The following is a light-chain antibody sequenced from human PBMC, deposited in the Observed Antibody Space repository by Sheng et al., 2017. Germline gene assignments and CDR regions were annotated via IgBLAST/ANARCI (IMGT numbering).Light chain of an antibody. CDR3: QQYNNWPLT. Sequence: EIVLTQSPATLSLSPGERATLSCRASQSVSSYLAWYQQKPGQAPRLLIYDASNRATGIPARFSGSGSGTDFTLTISSLEPEDFAVYYCQQYNNWPLTFGGGTKVE. CDR2: DAS. CDR1: QSVSSY. J-gene: IGKJ4*01. V-gene: IGKV3-11*01.